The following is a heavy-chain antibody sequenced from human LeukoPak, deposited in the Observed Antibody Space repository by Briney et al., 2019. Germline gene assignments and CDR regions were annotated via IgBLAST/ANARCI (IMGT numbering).Heavy chain of an antibody. D-gene: IGHD2-2*01. CDR2: ISSSSDTI. J-gene: IGHJ4*02. Sequence: GRSLRLSCAVSGFTFSSYSMNWVRQAPGKGLEWVSYISSSSDTIYYADSVKGRFTISRDNAKNSLYLQMNSLRAEDTAVYYCARDTRGESDYWGQGTLVTVSS. V-gene: IGHV3-48*04. CDR1: GFTFSSYS. CDR3: ARDTRGESDY.